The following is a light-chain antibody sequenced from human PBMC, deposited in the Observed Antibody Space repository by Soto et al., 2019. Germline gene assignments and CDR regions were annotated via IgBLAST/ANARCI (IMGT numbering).Light chain of an antibody. Sequence: QSVLTQPASVSGSPGQSITISSTGTSSDVESYNLVSWYQQHPGKVPKIMIYEVSERPSGVSHRFSGSKSGNTASLTISGLQAEDEADYCCCSYVGDSLVFGGGTKLTVL. CDR2: EVS. CDR3: CSYVGDSLV. CDR1: SSDVESYNL. V-gene: IGLV2-23*02. J-gene: IGLJ2*01.